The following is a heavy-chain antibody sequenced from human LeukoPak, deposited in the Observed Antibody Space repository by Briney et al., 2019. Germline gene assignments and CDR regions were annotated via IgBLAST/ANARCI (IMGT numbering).Heavy chain of an antibody. CDR3: ARGDTYYYDSSGYYFDY. Sequence: SVKVSCKASGYTFTSYDINWVRQATGQGLEWMGGIIPIFGTANYAQKFQGRVTITADESTSTAYMELSSLRSEDTAVYYCARGDTYYYDSSGYYFDYWGQGTLVTVSS. J-gene: IGHJ4*02. CDR2: IIPIFGTA. D-gene: IGHD3-22*01. CDR1: GYTFTSYD. V-gene: IGHV1-69*13.